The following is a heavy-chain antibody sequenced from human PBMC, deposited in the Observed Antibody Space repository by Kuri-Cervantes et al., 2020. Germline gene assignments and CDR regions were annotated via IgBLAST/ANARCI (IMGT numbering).Heavy chain of an antibody. D-gene: IGHD3-22*01. V-gene: IGHV3-48*01. Sequence: GESLKISCAASGFTFSSYSMNWVRQAPGKGLEWVSYISSSSTIYYADSVKGRFTISRDNAKNSLYLQMNSLRAEDTAVYYCASGSSGYYYAQYYFDYWGQGTLVTVSS. CDR1: GFTFSSYS. J-gene: IGHJ4*02. CDR2: ISSSSTI. CDR3: ASGSSGYYYAQYYFDY.